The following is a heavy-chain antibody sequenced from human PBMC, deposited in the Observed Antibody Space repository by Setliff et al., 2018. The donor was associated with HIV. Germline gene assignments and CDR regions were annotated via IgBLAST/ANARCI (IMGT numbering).Heavy chain of an antibody. CDR2: IYYSGST. V-gene: IGHV4-34*01. CDR3: ARHPPYCSGGSCYRGRGYYFDY. D-gene: IGHD2-15*01. CDR1: GGSFSGYY. J-gene: IGHJ4*02. Sequence: PSETLSLTCAVYGGSFSGYYWSWIRQPPGKGLEWIGSIYYSGSTYYNPSLKSRVTISVDTSKNQFSLKLSSVTAADTAVYYCARHPPYCSGGSCYRGRGYYFDYWGQGTLVTVSS.